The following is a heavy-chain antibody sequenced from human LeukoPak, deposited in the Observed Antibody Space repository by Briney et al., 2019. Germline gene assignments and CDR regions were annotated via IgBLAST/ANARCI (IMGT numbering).Heavy chain of an antibody. CDR1: GDSINAYY. CDR2: IYFSGTT. CDR3: ARRRAEGGSNGHYNWFDP. D-gene: IGHD2-8*01. Sequence: SETLSLTCTVSGDSINAYYWGWIRRPPGKGLEGIGYIYFSGTTKYNPSLESRVTISVDTSKNQFSLKLSSVTAADTAVYYCARRRAEGGSNGHYNWFDPWGQGILVTVSS. V-gene: IGHV4-59*08. J-gene: IGHJ5*02.